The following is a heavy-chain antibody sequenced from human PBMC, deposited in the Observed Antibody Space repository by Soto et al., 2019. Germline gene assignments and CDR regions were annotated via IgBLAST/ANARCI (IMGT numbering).Heavy chain of an antibody. CDR3: ARGMNDYSTSSGRRSAQRGYYYGMDV. CDR1: GYTFSSYY. Sequence: QVQLVQSGAEVKTPGASVKVSCTASGYTFSSYYMHWVRQAPGQGLEWMGIINPSGGDTGYGQKFQGRVTMSRDTSTSKEYMELSSLRSEDTAVYYCARGMNDYSTSSGRRSAQRGYYYGMDVWGQGTTVTVS. D-gene: IGHD4-4*01. CDR2: INPSGGDT. V-gene: IGHV1-46*01. J-gene: IGHJ6*02.